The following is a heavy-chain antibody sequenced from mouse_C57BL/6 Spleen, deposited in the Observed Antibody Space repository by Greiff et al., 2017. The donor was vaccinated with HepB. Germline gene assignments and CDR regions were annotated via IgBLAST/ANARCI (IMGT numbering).Heavy chain of an antibody. V-gene: IGHV1-7*01. CDR3: ASPEGGSSDFDY. CDR1: GYTFTSYW. J-gene: IGHJ2*01. Sequence: VQLQQSGAELAKPGASVKLSCKASGYTFTSYWMHWVKQRPGQGLEWIGYINPSSGYTKYNQKFKDKATLTADKSPSTAYMQLSSLTYEDSAVYYCASPEGGSSDFDYWGQGTTLTVSS. D-gene: IGHD1-1*01. CDR2: INPSSGYT.